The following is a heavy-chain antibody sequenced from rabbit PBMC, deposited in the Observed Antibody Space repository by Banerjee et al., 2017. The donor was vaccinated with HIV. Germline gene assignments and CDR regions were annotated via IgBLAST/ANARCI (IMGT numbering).Heavy chain of an antibody. D-gene: IGHD6-1*01. CDR3: ARYYAYGYGGYGYSNL. Sequence: EESGGDLVKPGASLTLTCTASGFSFSSVYYMCWVRQAPGKGLEWIACIHAGNSGYTDYASWAKGRFTISKTSSTTVTLQMTSLTAADTATYFCARYYAYGYGGYGYSNLWGQGTLVTVS. CDR2: IHAGNSGYT. J-gene: IGHJ4*01. CDR1: GFSFSSVYY. V-gene: IGHV1S40*01.